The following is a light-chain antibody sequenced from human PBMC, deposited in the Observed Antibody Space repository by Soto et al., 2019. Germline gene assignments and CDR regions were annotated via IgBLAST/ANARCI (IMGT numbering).Light chain of an antibody. CDR2: GAS. J-gene: IGKJ3*01. Sequence: IQLTQSPSSLSASVGDRVTITCRASQGLNTNLAWYQQKPGKAPNLLIYGASTLQKGVPSRFSGNGSGTVFPLTISSLQPEDLATYYCQQSNNYFSFGPGTKVDI. CDR3: QQSNNYFS. V-gene: IGKV1-9*01. CDR1: QGLNTN.